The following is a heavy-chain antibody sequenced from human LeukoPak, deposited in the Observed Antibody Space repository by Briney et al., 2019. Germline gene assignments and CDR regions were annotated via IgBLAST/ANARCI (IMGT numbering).Heavy chain of an antibody. CDR1: GGSISSYY. V-gene: IGHV4-59*01. CDR3: ARVGRTWAGYSGYDWDFDY. Sequence: SETLSLTCTVSGGSISSYYWSWIRQPPGKGLEWIGYIYYSGSTNYNPSLKGRVTISVDTSKNQFSLKLSSVTAADTAVYYCARVGRTWAGYSGYDWDFDYWGQGTLVTVSS. J-gene: IGHJ4*02. CDR2: IYYSGST. D-gene: IGHD5-12*01.